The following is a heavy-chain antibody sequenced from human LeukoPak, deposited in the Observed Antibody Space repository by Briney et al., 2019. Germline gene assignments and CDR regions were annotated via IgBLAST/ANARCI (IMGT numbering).Heavy chain of an antibody. CDR1: GGSISSSDYY. Sequence: PSETLSLTCTVSGGSISSSDYYWGWIRQPPGRGLEWIGSIYYSGSTYYSPSLKSRVTISVDTSKNQFSLKLSPLTAADTAVYYCASKRSGYYSGFFDYWGQGTLVTVSS. V-gene: IGHV4-39*01. D-gene: IGHD3-22*01. CDR3: ASKRSGYYSGFFDY. J-gene: IGHJ4*02. CDR2: IYYSGST.